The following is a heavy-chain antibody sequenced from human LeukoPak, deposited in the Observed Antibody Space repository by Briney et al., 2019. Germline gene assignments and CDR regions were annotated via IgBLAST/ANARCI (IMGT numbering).Heavy chain of an antibody. D-gene: IGHD1-7*01. CDR3: ARSSTGTTSFDY. CDR1: GFTFSSYA. CDR2: ISYDGSNK. Sequence: GGSLRLSCAASGFTFSSYAMRWVRQAPGKGLEWVAVISYDGSNKYYPDSVKGRITIASDNSKNSLYLQMTSLRTEDTAVYYCARSSTGTTSFDYWGQGTLVTVSS. J-gene: IGHJ4*02. V-gene: IGHV3-30*04.